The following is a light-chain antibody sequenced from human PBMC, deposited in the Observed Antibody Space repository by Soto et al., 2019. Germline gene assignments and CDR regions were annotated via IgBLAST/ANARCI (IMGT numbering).Light chain of an antibody. J-gene: IGKJ1*01. CDR2: DAS. Sequence: DIGLTQSPATLSLSPGERATLSCRARQSVSSYLAWYQQKPGQAPRLLIYDASNRATRIPARFSGSGSGTDFTLTISSLEPEDFAVYYWQQRSNWPRTFGQGTQVEIK. V-gene: IGKV3-11*01. CDR1: QSVSSY. CDR3: QQRSNWPRT.